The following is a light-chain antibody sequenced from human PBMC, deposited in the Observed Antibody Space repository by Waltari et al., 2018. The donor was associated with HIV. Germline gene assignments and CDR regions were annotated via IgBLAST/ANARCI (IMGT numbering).Light chain of an antibody. CDR1: QSVSNW. V-gene: IGKV1-5*03. J-gene: IGKJ4*01. CDR2: EAS. CDR3: QQYKTYPIT. Sequence: QMTQSPSTLSASVGDRLTITCRASQSVSNWLAWYQQKPGKAPKLLIYEASSLESGVPSRFRGGGSGTEFTLTISSLQPDDFATYYCQQYKTYPITFGGGTKVEI.